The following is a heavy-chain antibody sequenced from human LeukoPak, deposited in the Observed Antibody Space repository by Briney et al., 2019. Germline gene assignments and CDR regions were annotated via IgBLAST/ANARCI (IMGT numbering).Heavy chain of an antibody. D-gene: IGHD1-26*01. CDR1: GFTFSSYA. CDR3: ARVGSWDAFDI. J-gene: IGHJ3*02. Sequence: GGSLRLSCAASGFTFSSYAMHWVRQAPGKGPEYVSAITSNGGNTYYANSVKGRFTISRDNSKNTLYLQMDSLRAEDMAVYYCARVGSWDAFDIWGQGTMVTVSS. CDR2: ITSNGGNT. V-gene: IGHV3-64*01.